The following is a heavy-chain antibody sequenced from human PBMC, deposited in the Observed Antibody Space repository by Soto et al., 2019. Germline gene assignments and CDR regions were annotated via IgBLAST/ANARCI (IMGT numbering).Heavy chain of an antibody. Sequence: SETLSLTCTVSGGSISSGDYYWSWVRQHPGKGLEWIGYIHHSGSTYYNPSLKSRVTISLDTSKNQFSLKPSSVTAADTAVYYCARGQTSSSTTYYYGMDVWGQGTTVTVSS. V-gene: IGHV4-31*03. CDR2: IHHSGST. D-gene: IGHD2-2*01. J-gene: IGHJ6*02. CDR1: GGSISSGDYY. CDR3: ARGQTSSSTTYYYGMDV.